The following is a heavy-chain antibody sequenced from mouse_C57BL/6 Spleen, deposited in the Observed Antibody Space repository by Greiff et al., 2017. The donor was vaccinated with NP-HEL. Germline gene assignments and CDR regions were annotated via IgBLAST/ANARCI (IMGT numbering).Heavy chain of an antibody. CDR1: GYTFTDYY. Sequence: EVQLQQSGPELVKPGASVKISCKASGYTFTDYYMNWVKQSHGKSLEWIGDINPNNGGTSYNQQFKGKATLTVAKSSSTAYMERRSLTSEDSAVYYCARSRQLRPHYYAMDYWGQGTSVTVSS. CDR2: INPNNGGT. CDR3: ARSRQLRPHYYAMDY. J-gene: IGHJ4*01. V-gene: IGHV1-26*01. D-gene: IGHD3-2*02.